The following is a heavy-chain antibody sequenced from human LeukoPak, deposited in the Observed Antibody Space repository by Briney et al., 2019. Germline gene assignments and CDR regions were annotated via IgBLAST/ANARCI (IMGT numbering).Heavy chain of an antibody. J-gene: IGHJ4*03. D-gene: IGHD5-12*01. CDR2: ISGSGDSA. CDR1: GFTFNHYG. V-gene: IGHV3-23*01. Sequence: GGSLRLSCVASGFTFNHYGMNWVRQAPGRGVEGVSIISGSGDSAFYVDSVKGRFTISRDNSKNTLYLQMNSLTDDDTAIYYCAQKRGGYTPFDFWGQGTLVTVSS. CDR3: AQKRGGYTPFDF.